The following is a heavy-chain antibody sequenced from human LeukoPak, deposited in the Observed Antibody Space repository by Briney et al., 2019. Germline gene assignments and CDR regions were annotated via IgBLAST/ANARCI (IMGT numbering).Heavy chain of an antibody. J-gene: IGHJ4*02. CDR2: IRYDGSNK. V-gene: IGHV3-30*02. CDR3: AKDLQDFCSSTSCPFDY. CDR1: GFTFSSYG. Sequence: PGGSLRLSCAASGFTFSSYGMHWVRQAPGKGLEWVAFIRYDGSNKYYADSVKGRFTISRDNSKNTLYQQMNSLRAEDTAVYYCAKDLQDFCSSTSCPFDYWGQGTLVTVSS. D-gene: IGHD2-2*01.